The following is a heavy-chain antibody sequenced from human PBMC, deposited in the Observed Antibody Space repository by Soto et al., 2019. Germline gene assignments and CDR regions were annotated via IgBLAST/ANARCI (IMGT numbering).Heavy chain of an antibody. V-gene: IGHV3-21*01. D-gene: IGHD6-13*01. Sequence: GGSLRLSCAASGFTFRSFTMDWVRQAPGKGLEWVPTISSNSAYIYYTDALRGRFTISRDNAKNSLHLQMNSLRAEDTAVYYCTRDASRGSSARGWFDPWGPGTLVTVSS. CDR2: ISSNSAYI. CDR3: TRDASRGSSARGWFDP. J-gene: IGHJ5*02. CDR1: GFTFRSFT.